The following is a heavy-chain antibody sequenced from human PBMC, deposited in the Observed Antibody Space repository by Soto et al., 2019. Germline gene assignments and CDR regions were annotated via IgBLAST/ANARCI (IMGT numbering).Heavy chain of an antibody. Sequence: QVQLQESGPGLVKPSETLSLTCTVSGGSISSYYWSWIRQPPGKGLEWIGYIYYSGSTNYNPSLKSRVTISVDTSKNQFSLKLSSVTAAATAVYYCARDIMATNYYYYGMDVWGQGTTVTVSS. D-gene: IGHD5-12*01. CDR1: GGSISSYY. CDR2: IYYSGST. CDR3: ARDIMATNYYYYGMDV. V-gene: IGHV4-59*01. J-gene: IGHJ6*02.